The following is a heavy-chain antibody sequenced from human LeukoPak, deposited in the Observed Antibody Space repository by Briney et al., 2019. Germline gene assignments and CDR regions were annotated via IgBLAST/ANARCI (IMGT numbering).Heavy chain of an antibody. CDR1: GFTVSRKY. CDR3: VRGGGYEDFDY. Sequence: GGSLRLSCAAFGFTVSRKYMSWVRQAPGKGLEWVSVIYSSGAAYYADSVKGRFTISRDNSKNTVYLQVNSLRAEDTAVYYCVRGGGYEDFDYWGQGTLVTVSS. J-gene: IGHJ4*02. CDR2: IYSSGAA. D-gene: IGHD5-12*01. V-gene: IGHV3-66*01.